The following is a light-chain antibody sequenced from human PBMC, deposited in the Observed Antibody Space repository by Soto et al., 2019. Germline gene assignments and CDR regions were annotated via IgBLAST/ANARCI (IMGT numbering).Light chain of an antibody. V-gene: IGKV3-11*01. CDR1: QSVSSY. J-gene: IGKJ3*01. Sequence: EIVLTQSPATLSLSPGERATLSCRASQSVSSYLAWYQQKPGQAPRLLIYDASNRATGIPARFSGSGSGTDFTLTISSLEPEDFAVYYCQLYGDSPPFTFGPGTTVDVK. CDR3: QLYGDSPPFT. CDR2: DAS.